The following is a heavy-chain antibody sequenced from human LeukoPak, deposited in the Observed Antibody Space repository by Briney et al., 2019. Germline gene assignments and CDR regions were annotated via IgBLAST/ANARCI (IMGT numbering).Heavy chain of an antibody. CDR2: ISSSSSYI. CDR3: ASFLLGFGDTAMVTRDY. Sequence: PGGSLRLSCAASGFTFSSYSMNWVRQAPGKGLEWVSSISSSSSYIYYADSVKGRFTISRDNAKNSLYLQMNILRAEDTAVYYCASFLLGFGDTAMVTRDYWGQGTLVTVSS. J-gene: IGHJ4*02. V-gene: IGHV3-21*01. CDR1: GFTFSSYS. D-gene: IGHD5-18*01.